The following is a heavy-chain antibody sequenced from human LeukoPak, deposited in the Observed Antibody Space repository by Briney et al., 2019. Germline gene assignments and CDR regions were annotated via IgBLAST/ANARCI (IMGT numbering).Heavy chain of an antibody. D-gene: IGHD6-19*01. CDR1: GFSLSTSGMC. CDR3: ARFIAVAGDYYYYGMDV. V-gene: IGHV2-70*11. Sequence: SGPALVKPTQTLTLTCTFSGFSLSTSGMCVSWIRQPPGKALEWLARIDWDDDKYYSTSLKTRLTISKDTSKNQVVLTTTNMDPVDTATYYCARFIAVAGDYYYYGMDVWGQGTTVTVSS. CDR2: IDWDDDK. J-gene: IGHJ6*02.